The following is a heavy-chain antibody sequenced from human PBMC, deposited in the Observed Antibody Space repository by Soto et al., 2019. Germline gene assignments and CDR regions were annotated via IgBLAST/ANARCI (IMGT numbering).Heavy chain of an antibody. CDR2: IPQDGVDG. V-gene: IGHV3-7*03. CDR3: ARDHLILPAHDFFYGSDV. Sequence: GGSLRLSCEVSGFTFSMYSMSWVRQSPGKGLEWVAKIPQDGVDGHYADSVKGRFTISRDNGKNSLYLQLNNLRAEDTAVYYCARDHLILPAHDFFYGSDVWGRGAT. CDR1: GFTFSMYS. D-gene: IGHD2-21*02. J-gene: IGHJ6*02.